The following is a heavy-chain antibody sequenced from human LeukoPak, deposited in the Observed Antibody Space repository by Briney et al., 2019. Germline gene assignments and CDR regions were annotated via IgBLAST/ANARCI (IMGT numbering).Heavy chain of an antibody. J-gene: IGHJ6*03. CDR3: ARVGGYVWGSSGYYMDV. CDR2: INHSGST. D-gene: IGHD3-16*01. V-gene: IGHV4-34*01. Sequence: PSETLSLTCAVYGGSFSGYYWSWIRQPPGKGLEWIGEINHSGSTNYNPSLKSRVTISVDTSKNQFSLKLSSVTAADTAVYYCARVGGYVWGSSGYYMDVWGKGTTVTVSS. CDR1: GGSFSGYY.